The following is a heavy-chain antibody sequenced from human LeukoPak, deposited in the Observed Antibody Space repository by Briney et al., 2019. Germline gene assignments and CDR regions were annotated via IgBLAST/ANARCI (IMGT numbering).Heavy chain of an antibody. J-gene: IGHJ4*02. CDR1: GFTFSSYS. CDR3: ARPSEWELSDY. CDR2: ISSSSSTI. D-gene: IGHD1-26*01. V-gene: IGHV3-48*04. Sequence: GGSLRLSCAASGFTFSSYSMNWVRQAPGKGLEWVSYISSSSSTIYYADSVKGRFTISRDNAKNSLYLQMNSLRAEDTAVYYCARPSEWELSDYWGQGTLVTVSS.